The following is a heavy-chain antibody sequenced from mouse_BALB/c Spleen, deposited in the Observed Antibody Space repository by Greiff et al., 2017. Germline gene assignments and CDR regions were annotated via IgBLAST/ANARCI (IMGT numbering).Heavy chain of an antibody. CDR2: ISSGSSTI. V-gene: IGHV5-17*02. CDR1: GFTFSSFG. CDR3: ARGGHWYFDV. Sequence: DVKLVESGGGLVQPGGSRKLSCAASGFTFSSFGMHWVRQAPEKGLEWVAYISSGSSTIYYADTVKGRFTISRDNPKNTLFLQMTSLRSEDTAMYYCARGGHWYFDVWGAGTTVTVSS. J-gene: IGHJ1*01.